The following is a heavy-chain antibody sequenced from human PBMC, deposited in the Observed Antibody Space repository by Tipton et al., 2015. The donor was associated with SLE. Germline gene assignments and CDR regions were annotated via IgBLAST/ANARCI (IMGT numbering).Heavy chain of an antibody. CDR2: INHSGST. D-gene: IGHD6-25*01. CDR3: ARRGGDAFDI. CDR1: GASFSGYY. J-gene: IGHJ3*02. Sequence: TLSLTCAVYGASFSGYYWSWIRQPPGKGLEWIGEINHSGSTNYNPSLKSRVTISVDTSKNQFSLKVSSVTAADTAVYYCARRGGDAFDIWGQGTMVTVSS. V-gene: IGHV4-34*01.